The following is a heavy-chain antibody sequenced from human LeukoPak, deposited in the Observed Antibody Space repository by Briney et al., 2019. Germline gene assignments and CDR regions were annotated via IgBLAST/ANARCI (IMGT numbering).Heavy chain of an antibody. J-gene: IGHJ5*02. CDR2: ISAYNGNT. CDR1: GYTFTSYG. V-gene: IGHV1-18*01. Sequence: ASVKVSCKASGYTFTSYGISWVRQAPGQGLEWMGWISAYNGNTNYAQKLQGRVTMTTDTSTSTAYMELRNLRSDDTAVYYCARDITIFGSTGGFDPWGQGTLVTVSS. D-gene: IGHD3-3*01. CDR3: ARDITIFGSTGGFDP.